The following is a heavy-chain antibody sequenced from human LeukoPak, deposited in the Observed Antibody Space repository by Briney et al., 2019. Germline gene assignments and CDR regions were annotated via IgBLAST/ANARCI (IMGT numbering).Heavy chain of an antibody. V-gene: IGHV4-59*01. CDR1: GGSISSYY. Sequence: SETLSLTCTVSGGSISSYYWSWIRQPPGKGLEWIGYIYYSGSTNYNPSLKSRVTIPVDTSKNQFSLKLSSVTAADTAVYYCARTYYDFWSGYYSDYWGQGTLVTVSS. J-gene: IGHJ4*02. CDR3: ARTYYDFWSGYYSDY. CDR2: IYYSGST. D-gene: IGHD3-3*01.